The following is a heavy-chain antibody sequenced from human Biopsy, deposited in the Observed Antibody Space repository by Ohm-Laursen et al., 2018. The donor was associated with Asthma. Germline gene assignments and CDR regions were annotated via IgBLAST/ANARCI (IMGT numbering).Heavy chain of an antibody. J-gene: IGHJ3*02. V-gene: IGHV1-3*01. Sequence: GASVKVSCKASGYTFIHFAIHWVRQAPGHSLEWMGWINAANGNTKYSQKFQGRLTISRDTSASTAYMDLRSLRSEDTAVYYCARTYFDFLTGQVHDAFAMWGQGTMVTVSS. CDR2: INAANGNT. CDR1: GYTFIHFA. CDR3: ARTYFDFLTGQVHDAFAM. D-gene: IGHD3-9*01.